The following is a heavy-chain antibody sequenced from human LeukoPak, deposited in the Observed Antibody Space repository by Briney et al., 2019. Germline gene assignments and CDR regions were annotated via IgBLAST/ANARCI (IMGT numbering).Heavy chain of an antibody. V-gene: IGHV3-11*01. CDR2: INIGGTNT. CDR1: GFTFNDYY. CDR3: ATDGAGFDT. J-gene: IGHJ5*02. Sequence: GGSLRLSCAASGFTFNDYYMSWIRQAPGKGLEWLSYINIGGTNTHYADAVKGRFTISRDNAKKSLYLEMNNLRAEDTAVYYCATDGAGFDTWGQGGLVTVSS.